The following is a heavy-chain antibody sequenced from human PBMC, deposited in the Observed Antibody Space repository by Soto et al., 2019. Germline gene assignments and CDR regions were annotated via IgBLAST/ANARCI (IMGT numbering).Heavy chain of an antibody. V-gene: IGHV5-10-1*01. J-gene: IGHJ6*02. CDR3: ARLENSGYAIYYYYYGMDV. CDR2: IDPSDSYT. Sequence: GESLKISCKGSGYSFTSYWISWVRQMPGKGLEWMGRIDPSDSYTNYSPSFQGHVTISADKSISTAYPQWSSLKASDTAMYYCARLENSGYAIYYYYYGMDVWGQGTTVTVSS. D-gene: IGHD5-12*01. CDR1: GYSFTSYW.